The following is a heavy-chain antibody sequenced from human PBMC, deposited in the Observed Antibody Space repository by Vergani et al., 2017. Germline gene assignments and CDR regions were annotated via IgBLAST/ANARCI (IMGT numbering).Heavy chain of an antibody. CDR1: GYTFTSYG. Sequence: QVQLVQSGAEVKKPGASVKVSCKASGYTFTSYGISWVRQAPGQGLEWMGWISAYNGNTNYAQKLQGRVTMTTDTSTSTGYMELRGLGSNDTAVYYCARGGGDSSGYYFLYAFDIWGQGTMVTVSS. J-gene: IGHJ3*02. D-gene: IGHD3-22*01. CDR2: ISAYNGNT. V-gene: IGHV1-18*01. CDR3: ARGGGDSSGYYFLYAFDI.